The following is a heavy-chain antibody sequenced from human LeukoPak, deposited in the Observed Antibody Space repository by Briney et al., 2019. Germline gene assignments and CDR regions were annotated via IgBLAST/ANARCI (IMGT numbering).Heavy chain of an antibody. D-gene: IGHD4-11*01. CDR2: IIPILGIA. Sequence: SVKVSCKASGGTFSSYAISWVRQAPGQGLEWMGGIIPILGIANYAQKFQGRVTITADKSTSTAYMELSSLRSEDTAVYYCATIVPQYVAQYYFDYWGQGTLVTVSS. V-gene: IGHV1-69*10. CDR3: ATIVPQYVAQYYFDY. J-gene: IGHJ4*02. CDR1: GGTFSSYA.